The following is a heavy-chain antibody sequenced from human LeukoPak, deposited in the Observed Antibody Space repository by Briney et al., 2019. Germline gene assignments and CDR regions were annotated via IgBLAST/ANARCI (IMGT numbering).Heavy chain of an antibody. J-gene: IGHJ4*02. CDR1: GGTFSSYA. D-gene: IGHD3-22*01. Sequence: SVKVSCKASGGTFSSYAISWVRQAPGQGLDWMGRIIPIFGIANYAQKFQGRVTITADKSTSTAYMELSSLRSEDTAVYYCARPKNYYYDSSGYSFDYWGQGTLVTVSS. CDR3: ARPKNYYYDSSGYSFDY. V-gene: IGHV1-69*04. CDR2: IIPIFGIA.